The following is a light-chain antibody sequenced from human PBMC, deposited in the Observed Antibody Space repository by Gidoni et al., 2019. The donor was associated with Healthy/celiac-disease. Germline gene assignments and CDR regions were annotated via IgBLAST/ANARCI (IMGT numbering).Light chain of an antibody. CDR2: GAS. Sequence: IVFTPSPGPLALSPGERATLSCRASQSVSSSFLSWYQQQPGQAHRLLIYGASRSATGIPDRFSGSGSGTDFPLTISRLEPEDFADYYCQQNGSSPRTFGQGTKVEIK. V-gene: IGKV3-20*01. CDR3: QQNGSSPRT. CDR1: QSVSSSF. J-gene: IGKJ1*01.